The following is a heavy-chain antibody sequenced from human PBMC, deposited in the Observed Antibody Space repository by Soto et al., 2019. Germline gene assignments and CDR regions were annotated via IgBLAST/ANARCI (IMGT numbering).Heavy chain of an antibody. CDR1: GFTFDDYT. V-gene: IGHV3-43*01. CDR2: ISWDGGST. Sequence: GGSLRLSCAASGFTFDDYTMHWVRQAPGKGLEWVSLISWDGGSTYYADSVKGRFTISRDNSKNSLYLQMNSLRTEDTALYYCAKGYDSTLFGGEGVFDYWGQGTLVTVSS. D-gene: IGHD3-10*02. CDR3: AKGYDSTLFGGEGVFDY. J-gene: IGHJ4*02.